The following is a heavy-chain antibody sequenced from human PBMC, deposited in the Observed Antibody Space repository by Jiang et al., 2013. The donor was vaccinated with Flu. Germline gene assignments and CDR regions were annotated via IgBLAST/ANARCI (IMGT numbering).Heavy chain of an antibody. D-gene: IGHD3-10*01. J-gene: IGHJ4*02. CDR2: INHSGST. V-gene: IGHV4-34*01. CDR3: ARGVRGVIMSGYYFDY. Sequence: LLKPSETLSLTCAVYGGSFSGYYWSWIRQPPGKGLEWIGEINHSGSTNYNPSLKSRVTISVDTSKNQFSLKLSSVTAADTAVYYCARGVRGVIMSGYYFDYWGQGTLVTVSS. CDR1: GGSFSGYY.